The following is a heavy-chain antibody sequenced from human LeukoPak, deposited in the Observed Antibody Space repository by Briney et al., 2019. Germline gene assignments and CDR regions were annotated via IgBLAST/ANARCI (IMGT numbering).Heavy chain of an antibody. Sequence: GGSLRLSCAASGFIVSSNFMSWVCQAPGKGLEWVSVIYSGGDTYYADSVKGRFTISRDNSKNTLYLQMNSLRVEDTAVYYCARDDYGSGSPTVRWFDPWGQGTLVTVSS. V-gene: IGHV3-66*01. CDR1: GFIVSSNF. D-gene: IGHD3-10*01. J-gene: IGHJ5*02. CDR2: IYSGGDT. CDR3: ARDDYGSGSPTVRWFDP.